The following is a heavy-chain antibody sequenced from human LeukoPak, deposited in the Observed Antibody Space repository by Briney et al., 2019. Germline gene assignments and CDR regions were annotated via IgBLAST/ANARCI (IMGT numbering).Heavy chain of an antibody. Sequence: ASVKVSCKASGYTFTSYDINWVRQATGQGLGWMGWMNPNSGNTGYAQKFQGRVTMTRNTSISTAYMELSSLRSEDTAVYYCARSTIHPGYSFDYWGQGTLVTVSS. CDR2: MNPNSGNT. D-gene: IGHD2-21*01. J-gene: IGHJ4*02. CDR1: GYTFTSYD. V-gene: IGHV1-8*01. CDR3: ARSTIHPGYSFDY.